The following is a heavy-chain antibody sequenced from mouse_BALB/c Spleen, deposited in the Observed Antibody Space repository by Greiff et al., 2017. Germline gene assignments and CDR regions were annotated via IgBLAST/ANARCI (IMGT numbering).Heavy chain of an antibody. CDR1: GYSITSDYA. J-gene: IGHJ1*01. V-gene: IGHV3-2*02. CDR2: ISYSGST. CDR3: AREGLLRRYFDV. D-gene: IGHD1-2*01. Sequence: EVQLQESGPGLVKPSQSLSLTCTVTGYSITSDYAWNWIRQFPGNKLEWMGYISYSGSTSYNPSLKSRISITRDTSKNQFFLQLNSVTTEDTATYYCAREGLLRRYFDVWGAGTTVTVSA.